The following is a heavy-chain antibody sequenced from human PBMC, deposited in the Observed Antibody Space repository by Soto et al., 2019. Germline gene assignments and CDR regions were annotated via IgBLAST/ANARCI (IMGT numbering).Heavy chain of an antibody. J-gene: IGHJ6*02. Sequence: LVQSGGEVKKPGASVRVSCRASGYTFSSYGISWVRQAPGQGLEWWGWISPYNDDTKYAQKVQGRVFMTTDTSSKTAYLDLRSLRSDDTAVYYCARGGYYDSSGSRDYHYYGMNVWGQGTTVTVSS. D-gene: IGHD3-22*01. CDR1: GYTFSSYG. CDR3: ARGGYYDSSGSRDYHYYGMNV. CDR2: ISPYNDDT. V-gene: IGHV1-18*01.